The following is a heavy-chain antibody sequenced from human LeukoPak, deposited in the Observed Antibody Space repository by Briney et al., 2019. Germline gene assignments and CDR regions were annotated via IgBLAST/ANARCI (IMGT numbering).Heavy chain of an antibody. J-gene: IGHJ4*02. CDR1: GGSISSYY. CDR2: IYYSGST. Sequence: SETLSLTCTVSGGSISSYYWSWIRQPPGKGLEWIGYIYYSGSTNYNPSLKSRVTKSVDTSKNQFSLKLSSVTAADTAVYYCARKGIAVAGTAFDYWGQGTLVTVSS. D-gene: IGHD6-19*01. CDR3: ARKGIAVAGTAFDY. V-gene: IGHV4-59*01.